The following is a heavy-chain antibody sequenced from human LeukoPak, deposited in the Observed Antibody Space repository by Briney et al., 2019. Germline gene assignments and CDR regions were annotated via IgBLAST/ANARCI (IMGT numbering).Heavy chain of an antibody. CDR2: IYYSGST. D-gene: IGHD3-10*01. J-gene: IGHJ3*02. CDR1: GGSVSSGTYY. Sequence: SETLSLTCTVSGGSVSSGTYYWSWSRQPPGGGVEWSGYIYYSGSTNYNPSLKSRVTISVDTSKNQFSLKLSSVTAADTAVYYCARVEWFGELSPFDIWGQGTMVTVSS. V-gene: IGHV4-61*01. CDR3: ARVEWFGELSPFDI.